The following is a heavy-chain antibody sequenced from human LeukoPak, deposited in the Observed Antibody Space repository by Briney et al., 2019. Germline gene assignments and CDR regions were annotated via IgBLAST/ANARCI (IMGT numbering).Heavy chain of an antibody. CDR3: ASVLSSSSKNYYYYYYMDV. D-gene: IGHD6-6*01. Sequence: SETLSLTCTVSGGSISSSTYYWGWIRQPPGMGLEWIGNIYYSGSTYYNPSLKSRVTIFVDTSKNQFSLKLSSVTAADSAIYYCASVLSSSSKNYYYYYYMDVWGKGTTVTVSS. V-gene: IGHV4-39*01. J-gene: IGHJ6*03. CDR1: GGSISSSTYY. CDR2: IYYSGST.